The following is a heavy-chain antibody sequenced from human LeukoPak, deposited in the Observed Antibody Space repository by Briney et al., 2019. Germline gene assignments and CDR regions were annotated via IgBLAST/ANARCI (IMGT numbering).Heavy chain of an antibody. J-gene: IGHJ4*02. D-gene: IGHD2-8*01. Sequence: PGGSLRLSCAASGLTVSNNYMSWVRQAPGKGLEWVSVIYSDGSTYYADSVKGRFTISRDNSKNILYLQMNSLRAEDTAVYYCVRALWPSGMAYWGQGTLVTVSS. CDR2: IYSDGST. CDR3: VRALWPSGMAY. V-gene: IGHV3-53*01. CDR1: GLTVSNNY.